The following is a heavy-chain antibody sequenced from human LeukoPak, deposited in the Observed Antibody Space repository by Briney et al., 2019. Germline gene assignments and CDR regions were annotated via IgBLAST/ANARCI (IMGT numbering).Heavy chain of an antibody. CDR3: ARHGMVAAAGRGYFDY. CDR2: IYYSGST. Sequence: SETLSLTCTVSGGSISSSSYYWGWIRQPPGKGLEWIGSIYYSGSTYYNPSLKSRVTISVDTSKNQFSLKLSSVTAADTAVYYGARHGMVAAAGRGYFDYWGQATLVTVSS. V-gene: IGHV4-39*01. CDR1: GGSISSSSYY. J-gene: IGHJ4*02. D-gene: IGHD6-13*01.